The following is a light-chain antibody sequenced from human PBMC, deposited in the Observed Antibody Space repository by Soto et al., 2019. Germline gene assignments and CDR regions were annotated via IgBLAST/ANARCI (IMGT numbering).Light chain of an antibody. CDR2: GAS. CDR1: QSISSSY. Sequence: VLTQSPGTLSLSPGERATISCRASQSISSSYLAWYQHKPGQAHRLLIYGASSRATGIPHTFSGSGSGTDFTLTISRLESEDCGVYYCQQYGGSPPYAFGQGTRLEIK. J-gene: IGKJ2*01. CDR3: QQYGGSPPYA. V-gene: IGKV3-20*01.